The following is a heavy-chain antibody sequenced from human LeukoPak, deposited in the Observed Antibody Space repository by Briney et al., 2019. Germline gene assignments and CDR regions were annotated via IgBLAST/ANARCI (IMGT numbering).Heavy chain of an antibody. Sequence: ASVKVSFKTSGYTFTTYCITWVRQAPGQGLEWMGWISAYNGKTNFAQNLQGRVTMTTDTSTSTAYMELRSLRSDDTAVYYCARDYYDNSGTSPDFWGQGTLVTVSS. CDR3: ARDYYDNSGTSPDF. CDR1: GYTFTTYC. V-gene: IGHV1-18*01. D-gene: IGHD3-22*01. J-gene: IGHJ4*02. CDR2: ISAYNGKT.